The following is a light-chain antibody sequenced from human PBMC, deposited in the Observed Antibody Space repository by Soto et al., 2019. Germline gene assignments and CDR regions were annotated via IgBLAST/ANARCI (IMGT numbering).Light chain of an antibody. CDR2: GAS. J-gene: IGKJ1*01. V-gene: IGKV3-20*01. CDR1: DAVSSSY. CDR3: QQYGSSPQT. Sequence: ELVLTQSPGTLSLSPGERATLSCRVCDAVSSSYLAWYQQKPGQAPRLLIYGASDRATGIPDRFTGSGSGTDFTLTINRLEPEDFAVYFCQQYGSSPQTFGQGTKVDIK.